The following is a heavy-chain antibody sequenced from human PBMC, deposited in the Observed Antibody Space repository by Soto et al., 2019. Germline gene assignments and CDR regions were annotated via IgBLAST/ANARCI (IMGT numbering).Heavy chain of an antibody. D-gene: IGHD2-15*01. V-gene: IGHV3-23*01. CDR1: GFTFSSYA. J-gene: IGHJ4*02. Sequence: GGSLRLSCAASGFTFSSYAMSWVRQAPGKGLEWVSAISGSGGSTYYADSVKGRFTISRDNSKNTLYLQMNSLRAEDTAVYYCAKDSSRLVVVAATSVSPFDYWGQGTLVTVSS. CDR3: AKDSSRLVVVAATSVSPFDY. CDR2: ISGSGGST.